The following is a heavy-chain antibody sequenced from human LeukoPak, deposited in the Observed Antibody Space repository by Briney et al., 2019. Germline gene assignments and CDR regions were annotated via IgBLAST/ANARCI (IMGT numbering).Heavy chain of an antibody. CDR3: AKDQARPLVGATRY. Sequence: GGSLRLSCAASGFTFSNAWMSWVRQAPGKGLEWVGRIKSKTDGGTTDYAAPVKGRFTISRDDSKNTLYLQMNSLRAEDTAVYYCAKDQARPLVGATRYWGQGTLVTVSS. J-gene: IGHJ4*02. CDR1: GFTFSNAW. V-gene: IGHV3-15*01. CDR2: IKSKTDGGTT. D-gene: IGHD1-26*01.